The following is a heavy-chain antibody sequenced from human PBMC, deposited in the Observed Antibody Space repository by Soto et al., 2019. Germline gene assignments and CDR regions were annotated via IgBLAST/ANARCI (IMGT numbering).Heavy chain of an antibody. D-gene: IGHD4-17*01. CDR1: GYTFTSYG. CDR2: ISAYNGNT. CDR3: SRDLEYGDYSRDY. Sequence: GASVKVSCKASGYTFTSYGITWVRQAPGQGLEWMGWISAYNGNTNYAQKIQGRVTMTTDTSTSTAYMELRSLRSDDTAVFYCSRDLEYGDYSRDYWGQGTLVTVSS. V-gene: IGHV1-18*01. J-gene: IGHJ4*02.